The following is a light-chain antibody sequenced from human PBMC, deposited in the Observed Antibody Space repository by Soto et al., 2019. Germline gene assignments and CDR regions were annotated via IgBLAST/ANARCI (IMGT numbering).Light chain of an antibody. CDR3: QQYNNWPRT. Sequence: EKVLTQSPAPPSLSPGERATLSCRASQSVSSNLAWYQQKPGQAPRLLIYGASTRATGIPARFSGSGSGTEFTLTISSLQSEDFAVYYCQQYNNWPRTFGQGTKVDIK. J-gene: IGKJ1*01. CDR2: GAS. V-gene: IGKV3D-15*01. CDR1: QSVSSN.